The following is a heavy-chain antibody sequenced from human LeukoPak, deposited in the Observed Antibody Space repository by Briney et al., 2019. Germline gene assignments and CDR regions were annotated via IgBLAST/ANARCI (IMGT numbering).Heavy chain of an antibody. CDR3: AIKYYYYYGMDV. J-gene: IGHJ6*02. CDR1: GYSFTSYW. V-gene: IGHV5-10-1*01. Sequence: GESLKISCKGSGYSFTSYWISWVRQMPGKGLEWMGRIDPSDSYTNYSPSFQGHVTISADKSISTAYLQWSSLEASDTAMYYCAIKYYYYYGMDVWGQGTTVTVSS. CDR2: IDPSDSYT.